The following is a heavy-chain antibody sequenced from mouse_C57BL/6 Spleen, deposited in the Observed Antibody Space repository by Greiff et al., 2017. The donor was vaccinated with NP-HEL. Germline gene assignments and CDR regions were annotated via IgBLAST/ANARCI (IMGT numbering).Heavy chain of an antibody. Sequence: EVMLVESGGGLVQPGGSLSLSCAASGFTFTDYYMSWVRQPPGKALEWLGFIRNKANGYTTEYSASVKGRFTISRDNSQSILYLQMNAVRAEDSATYYGASSYFGAIDYWGQGTSVTVSS. D-gene: IGHD1-1*02. J-gene: IGHJ4*01. CDR3: ASSYFGAIDY. CDR1: GFTFTDYY. V-gene: IGHV7-3*01. CDR2: IRNKANGYTT.